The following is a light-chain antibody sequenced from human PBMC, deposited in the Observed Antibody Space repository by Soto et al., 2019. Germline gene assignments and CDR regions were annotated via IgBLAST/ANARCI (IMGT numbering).Light chain of an antibody. CDR3: SSYTSSSTVV. Sequence: QSALTQPPSASGSPGQSVTISCTGTSSDVGAYNYVSWYQQHPGKAPKLMIYEVNKRPSGVPDRFSGSKSGNTASLTISGLQAEDEADYYCSSYTSSSTVVFGGGTKLTVL. V-gene: IGLV2-8*01. CDR1: SSDVGAYNY. CDR2: EVN. J-gene: IGLJ2*01.